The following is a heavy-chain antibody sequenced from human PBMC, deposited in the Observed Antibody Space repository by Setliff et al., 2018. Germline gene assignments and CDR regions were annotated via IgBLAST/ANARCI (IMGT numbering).Heavy chain of an antibody. CDR2: IGTYDANT. D-gene: IGHD2-15*01. CDR1: GYTFKNYG. Sequence: GASVKVSCKASGYTFKNYGVSWVRQAPGQGLEWMGWIGTYDANTIYSQKFQGRVIMTTDTSTSTVYMDLRNLRSDDTAVYYCARDKPDFVVVEAAARLDYWGQGGLVTVSS. CDR3: ARDKPDFVVVEAAARLDY. J-gene: IGHJ4*02. V-gene: IGHV1-18*01.